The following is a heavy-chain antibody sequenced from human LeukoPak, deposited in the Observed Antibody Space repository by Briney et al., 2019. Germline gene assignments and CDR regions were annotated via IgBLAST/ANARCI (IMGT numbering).Heavy chain of an antibody. Sequence: SVKVSCKASGGTFSSYAISRVRQAPGQGLEWMGGIIPIFGTANYAQKFQGRVTITADESTSTAYMELSSLRSEDTAVYYCARSPLAYCSSTSCPDRVYYYYYYMDVWGKGTTVTVSS. CDR1: GGTFSSYA. D-gene: IGHD2-2*01. CDR2: IIPIFGTA. V-gene: IGHV1-69*13. J-gene: IGHJ6*03. CDR3: ARSPLAYCSSTSCPDRVYYYYYYMDV.